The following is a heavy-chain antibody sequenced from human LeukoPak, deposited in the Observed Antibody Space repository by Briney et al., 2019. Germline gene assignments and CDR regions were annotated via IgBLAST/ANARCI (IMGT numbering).Heavy chain of an antibody. D-gene: IGHD3-10*02. CDR2: ISDTGGST. CDR1: GFTFSSYA. CDR3: AELGITMIGGV. J-gene: IGHJ6*04. Sequence: PGGSLRLSCAASGFTFSSYAMSWVRQAPGKGLEWVSAISDTGGSTYYADSVKGRFTISRGNAKNSLYLQMNSLRAEDTAVYYCAELGITMIGGVWGKGTTVTVSS. V-gene: IGHV3-23*01.